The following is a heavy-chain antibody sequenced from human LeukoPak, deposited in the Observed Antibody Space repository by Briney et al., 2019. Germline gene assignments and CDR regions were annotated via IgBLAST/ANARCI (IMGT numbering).Heavy chain of an antibody. J-gene: IGHJ4*02. CDR2: IYYSGST. D-gene: IGHD6-13*01. CDR1: GGSISSSSYY. V-gene: IGHV4-39*07. CDR3: ARSGAYSSSWHFDY. Sequence: SETLSLTCTVSGGSISSSSYYWGWIRQPPGKGLEWIGSIYYSGSTYYNPSLKSRVTISVDTSKNQFSLKLSSVTAADTAVYYCARSGAYSSSWHFDYWGQGTLVTVSS.